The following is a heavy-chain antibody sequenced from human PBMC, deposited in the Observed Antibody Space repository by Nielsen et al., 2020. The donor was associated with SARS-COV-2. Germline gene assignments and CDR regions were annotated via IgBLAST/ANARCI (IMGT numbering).Heavy chain of an antibody. Sequence: GESLKISCAASGFTFDDYGMSWVRQAPGKGLEWVSGINWNGGSTGFADSVKGRFTISRDNAKNSLYLQMNSLRAEDTALYYCARDLHYYDSSGYYGPFYYWGQGTLVTVSS. CDR2: INWNGGST. CDR1: GFTFDDYG. CDR3: ARDLHYYDSSGYYGPFYY. V-gene: IGHV3-20*04. D-gene: IGHD3-22*01. J-gene: IGHJ4*02.